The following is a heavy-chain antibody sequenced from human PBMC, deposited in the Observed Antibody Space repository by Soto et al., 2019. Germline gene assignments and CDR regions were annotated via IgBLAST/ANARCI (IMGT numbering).Heavy chain of an antibody. CDR3: ARYYGQHDAFDI. CDR1: GYSFTTYW. CDR2: IYPRDSDT. D-gene: IGHD3-16*01. Sequence: GESLKISCXGSGYSFTTYWIGWVRQMPGKGLEWMGIIYPRDSDTKYSPSFQGLVTISADKSISTAYLQWNSLKASDTAMYYCARYYGQHDAFDIWGQGTMVTVSS. J-gene: IGHJ3*02. V-gene: IGHV5-51*01.